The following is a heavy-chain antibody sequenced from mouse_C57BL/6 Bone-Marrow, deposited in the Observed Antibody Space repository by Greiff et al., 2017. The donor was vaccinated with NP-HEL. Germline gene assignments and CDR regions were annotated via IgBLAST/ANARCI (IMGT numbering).Heavy chain of an antibody. CDR3: TTGGLRRGYAMDY. V-gene: IGHV14-4*01. CDR2: IDPENGDT. J-gene: IGHJ4*01. CDR1: GFNIKDDY. Sequence: VQLKESGAELVRPGASVKLSCTASGFNIKDDYMHWVKQRPEQGLEWIGWIDPENGDTEYASKFQGKATITADTSSNTAYLQLSSLTSEDTAVYYCTTGGLRRGYAMDYWGQGTSVTVSS. D-gene: IGHD2-4*01.